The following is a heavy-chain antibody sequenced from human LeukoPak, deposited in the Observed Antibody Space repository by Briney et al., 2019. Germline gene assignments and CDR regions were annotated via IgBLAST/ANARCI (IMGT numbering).Heavy chain of an antibody. CDR1: GFTFDNYA. Sequence: QPGGSLRLSCAASGFTFDNYAMSWVRQAPGKGLEWVSTISGGGSSTYYADSVKGRFTISRDNSKNALYLQMISLRAEDTAVYYCAKDYLPEEVIVVLPATILDFWGQGTLVAVSS. D-gene: IGHD2-2*01. V-gene: IGHV3-23*01. J-gene: IGHJ4*02. CDR2: ISGGGSST. CDR3: AKDYLPEEVIVVLPATILDF.